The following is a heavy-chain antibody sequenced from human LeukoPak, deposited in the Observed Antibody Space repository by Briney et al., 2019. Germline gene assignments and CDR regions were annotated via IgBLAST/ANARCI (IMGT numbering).Heavy chain of an antibody. V-gene: IGHV3-53*01. J-gene: IGHJ6*03. CDR1: GFTVSSNY. Sequence: GGSLRLSCAASGFTVSSNYISWVRQAPGKGLEWVSVIYSGGSTYYADSVKGRFTISRDNSKNTLYLQMNSLRAEDTAVYYCAREGAAAGTEAGYYYYMDVWGKRTTVTVSS. D-gene: IGHD6-13*01. CDR2: IYSGGST. CDR3: AREGAAAGTEAGYYYYMDV.